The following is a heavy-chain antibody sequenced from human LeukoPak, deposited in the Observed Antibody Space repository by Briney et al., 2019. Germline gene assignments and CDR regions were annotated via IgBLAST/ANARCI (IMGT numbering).Heavy chain of an antibody. CDR2: INHSGST. CDR3: ARGKFGTTTGYDY. D-gene: IGHD1-7*01. V-gene: IGHV4-34*01. CDR1: GGSFSGYY. J-gene: IGHJ4*02. Sequence: SETLSLTCAVYGGSFSGYYWSWIRQPPGKGLEWIGEINHSGSTNYNPSLKSRVTISVDTSKNQFSLKLSSVTAADTAVYYCARGKFGTTTGYDYWGQGTLVTVSS.